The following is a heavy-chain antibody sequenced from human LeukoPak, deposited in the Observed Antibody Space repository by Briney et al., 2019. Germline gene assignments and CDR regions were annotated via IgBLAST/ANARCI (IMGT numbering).Heavy chain of an antibody. Sequence: PGGSLRLSCAASGFTFSSYAMHWVRQAPGKGLEWVAVISYDGSNKYYADSVKGRFTISRDNSKNTLYLQMNSLRAEDTAVYYCAKESSLLWFGKDYWGQGTLVTVSS. CDR3: AKESSLLWFGKDY. J-gene: IGHJ4*02. D-gene: IGHD3-10*01. CDR1: GFTFSSYA. CDR2: ISYDGSNK. V-gene: IGHV3-30*04.